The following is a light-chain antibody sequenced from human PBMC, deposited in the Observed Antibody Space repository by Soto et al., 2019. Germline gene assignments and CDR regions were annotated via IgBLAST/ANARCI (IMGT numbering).Light chain of an antibody. Sequence: EIVLTQSPATLSLSPGERATLSCRASQSVSTYLAWYQQKPGQAPRLLIYGPSNRATGIPSRFSGSGSGTDFTLTISSLEAEDFAVYYCQQRYSWPSTFGPGTKVDIK. CDR1: QSVSTY. J-gene: IGKJ1*01. CDR3: QQRYSWPST. CDR2: GPS. V-gene: IGKV3-11*01.